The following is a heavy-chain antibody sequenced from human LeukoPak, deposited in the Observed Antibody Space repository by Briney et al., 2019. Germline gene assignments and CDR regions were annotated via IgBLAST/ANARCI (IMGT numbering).Heavy chain of an antibody. CDR1: GGSISSYY. CDR3: ARLIKPGQTGNFDY. V-gene: IGHV4-59*08. CDR2: IYYSGST. J-gene: IGHJ4*02. D-gene: IGHD1-1*01. Sequence: SETLSLTCTVSGGSISSYYWSWIRQPPGKGLEWIGYIYYSGSTNYNPSLKSRVTISVDTSKNQFSLKLSSVTAADTAVYYCARLIKPGQTGNFDYWGQGTLVTVSS.